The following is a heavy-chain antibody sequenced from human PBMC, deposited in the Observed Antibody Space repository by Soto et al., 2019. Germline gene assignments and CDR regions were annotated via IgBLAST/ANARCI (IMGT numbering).Heavy chain of an antibody. V-gene: IGHV1-69*13. CDR1: GASFSTYA. D-gene: IGHD1-1*01. CDR3: AAPRTDGHTVPDSSTYYYYGLDV. CDR2: IITIFGTP. J-gene: IGHJ6*01. Sequence: VKVSCKASGASFSTYAISGVREAPGQGLEWMGGIITIFGTPNYAQKFQGRAKLTAARSTSTAYLELNSLSSEDTAVYYSAAPRTDGHTVPDSSTYYYYGLDVWCQGTTVPVSS.